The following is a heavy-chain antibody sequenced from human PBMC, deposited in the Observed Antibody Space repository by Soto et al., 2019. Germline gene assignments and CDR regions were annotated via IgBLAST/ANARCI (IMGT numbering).Heavy chain of an antibody. CDR1: GFTFSDYY. CDR3: ARDPYCSGGSCYLSFLDY. CDR2: ISSSGSTI. Sequence: GGSLRLSCAASGFTFSDYYMSWIRQAPGKGLEWVSYISSSGSTIYYADSVKGRFTISRDNAKNSLYLQMNSLRAEETAVYYCARDPYCSGGSCYLSFLDYWGQGTLVTVSS. V-gene: IGHV3-11*01. J-gene: IGHJ4*02. D-gene: IGHD2-15*01.